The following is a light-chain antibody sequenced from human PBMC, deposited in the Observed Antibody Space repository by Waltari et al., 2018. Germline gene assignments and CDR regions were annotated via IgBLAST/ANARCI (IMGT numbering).Light chain of an antibody. CDR1: SSDAGTYNA. V-gene: IGLV2-8*01. Sequence: QSALTQPPSAYGSPGQSVSISCTRTSSDAGTYNAVSWYQHHPGKAPKLIIYDVSERPSGVPDRFSGSKSANMASLTVSGLQAEDEADYYCNSYAGSNSVVFGGGTKLTVL. J-gene: IGLJ3*02. CDR2: DVS. CDR3: NSYAGSNSVV.